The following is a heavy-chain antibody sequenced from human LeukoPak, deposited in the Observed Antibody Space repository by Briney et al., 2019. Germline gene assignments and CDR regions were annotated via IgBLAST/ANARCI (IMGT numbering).Heavy chain of an antibody. D-gene: IGHD2-21*01. CDR2: IYPGDSDT. CDR3: AILRDCGGDCYPDAFDI. V-gene: IGHV5-51*01. J-gene: IGHJ3*02. Sequence: GESLKISCKGSGYSFTGYWIGWVRQMPGKGLEWMGIIYPGDSDTRYSPSFQGQVTISADKSISTAYLQWSSLKASDTAMYYCAILRDCGGDCYPDAFDIWGQGTMVTVSS. CDR1: GYSFTGYW.